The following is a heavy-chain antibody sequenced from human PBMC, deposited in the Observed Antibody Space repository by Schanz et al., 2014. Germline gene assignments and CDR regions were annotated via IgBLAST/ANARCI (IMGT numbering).Heavy chain of an antibody. Sequence: EVQLVESGGGLVQPGGSLRLSCAASGFTFNNYDMNWVRLVPGKGLECVSGISGGGGSAYYADSVKGRFTISRDNSKNALYLQMSSLRADDTAVYYCAKDIAPLAARPGYGMDVWGQGTTVTVSS. CDR1: GFTFNNYD. V-gene: IGHV3-23*04. CDR3: AKDIAPLAARPGYGMDV. J-gene: IGHJ6*02. D-gene: IGHD6-13*01. CDR2: ISGGGGSA.